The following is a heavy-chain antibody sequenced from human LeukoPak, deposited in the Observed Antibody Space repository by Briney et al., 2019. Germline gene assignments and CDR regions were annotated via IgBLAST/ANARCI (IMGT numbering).Heavy chain of an antibody. CDR2: IYTSGST. Sequence: SETLSLTCTVSGGSISSNYWNWIRQPAGKGLEWIGRIYTSGSTNYNPSLKSRVTISVDTSKNQFSLKLSSVTAADTAVYYCAYGSGSSKWGYWGQGTLVTVSS. V-gene: IGHV4-4*07. CDR3: AYGSGSSKWGY. D-gene: IGHD3-10*01. CDR1: GGSISSNY. J-gene: IGHJ4*02.